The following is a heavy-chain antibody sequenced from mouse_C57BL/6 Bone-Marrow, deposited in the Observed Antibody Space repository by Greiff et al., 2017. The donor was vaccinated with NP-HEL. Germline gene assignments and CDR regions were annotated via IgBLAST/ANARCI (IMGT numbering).Heavy chain of an antibody. V-gene: IGHV1-31*01. CDR2: IYPYNGVS. Sequence: VHVKQSGPELVKPGASVKISCKASGYSFTGYYMHWVKQSHGNILDWIGYIYPYNGVSSYNQKFKGKATLTVDKSSSTAYMELRSLTSEDSAVYYGARRNGYYPAWFAYWGQGTLVTVSA. D-gene: IGHD2-3*01. CDR1: GYSFTGYY. J-gene: IGHJ3*01. CDR3: ARRNGYYPAWFAY.